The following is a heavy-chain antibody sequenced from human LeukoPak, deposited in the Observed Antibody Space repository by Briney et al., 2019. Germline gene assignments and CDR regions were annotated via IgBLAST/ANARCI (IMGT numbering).Heavy chain of an antibody. V-gene: IGHV4-34*01. D-gene: IGHD2-8*01. CDR2: INHSGST. Sequence: PSETLSLTCAVYGGSFSGYYWSRIRQPPGKGLEWIGEINHSGSTNYNPSLKSRVTISVDTSKNQFSLKLSSVTAADTAVYYCASGVWYRRLDYWGQGTLVTVSS. J-gene: IGHJ4*02. CDR3: ASGVWYRRLDY. CDR1: GGSFSGYY.